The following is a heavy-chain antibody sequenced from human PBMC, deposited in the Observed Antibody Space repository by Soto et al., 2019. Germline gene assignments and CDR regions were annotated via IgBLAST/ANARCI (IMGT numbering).Heavy chain of an antibody. J-gene: IGHJ4*02. CDR1: GFTFSSYA. CDR3: AKGQCSGGSCPVGN. CDR2: ISGSGGST. D-gene: IGHD2-15*01. V-gene: IGHV3-23*01. Sequence: EVQLLESGGGLVQPGGSLRLSCAASGFTFSSYAMSWVRQAPGKGLEWVSAISGSGGSTYYADSVKGRFTISRDNSKNTLYLQMNSLRAEDTAVYYCAKGQCSGGSCPVGNWGQGTLVTVSP.